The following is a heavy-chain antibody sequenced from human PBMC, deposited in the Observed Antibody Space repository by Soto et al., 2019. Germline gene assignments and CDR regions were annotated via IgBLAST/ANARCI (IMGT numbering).Heavy chain of an antibody. V-gene: IGHV1-46*01. D-gene: IGHD1-20*01. CDR2: INPSGGST. CDR3: ARGYITGTKEGHAFDI. CDR1: GYTFTSYY. Sequence: VGSVKVSFKASGYTFTSYYMHLVRQAPGQGLEWMGIINPSGGSTSYAQKFQGRVTMTRDTSTSTVYMELSSLRSEDTAVYYCARGYITGTKEGHAFDIWGQGTMVTVSS. J-gene: IGHJ3*02.